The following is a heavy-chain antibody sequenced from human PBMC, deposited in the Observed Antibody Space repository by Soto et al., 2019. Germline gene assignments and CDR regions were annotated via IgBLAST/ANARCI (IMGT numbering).Heavy chain of an antibody. V-gene: IGHV4-30-2*01. J-gene: IGHJ6*02. CDR3: ARGRRYCSGGSCYYYGMDV. CDR1: GGSISSGGYS. D-gene: IGHD2-15*01. CDR2: IYHSGST. Sequence: QLQLQESGSGLVKPSQTLSLTCAVSGGSISSGGYSWSWIRQPPGKGLEWIGYIYHSGSTYYNPSLKIRVTISVDRSKNQFSLKLSSVTAADTAVYYCARGRRYCSGGSCYYYGMDVWGQGTTVTVSS.